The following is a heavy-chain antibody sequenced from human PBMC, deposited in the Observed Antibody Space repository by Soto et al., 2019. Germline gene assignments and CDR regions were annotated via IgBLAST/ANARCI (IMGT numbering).Heavy chain of an antibody. CDR1: GYNFDTYW. CDR3: ARHLMSTKAYNREFDAFDI. Sequence: GEPQKIPWKGSGYNFDTYWIGWVRQMPGKGPEWMGVIWPAYSEVKYLPSFQGQVTISADKSISTAYLQWSSLEASDTAMYYCARHLMSTKAYNREFDAFDIWGQGTMVTVSS. V-gene: IGHV5-51*01. CDR2: IWPAYSEV. J-gene: IGHJ3*02. D-gene: IGHD1-20*01.